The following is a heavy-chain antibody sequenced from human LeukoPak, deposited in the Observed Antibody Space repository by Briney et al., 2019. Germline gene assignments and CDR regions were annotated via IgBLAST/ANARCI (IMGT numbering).Heavy chain of an antibody. V-gene: IGHV4-34*01. CDR2: INHSGST. D-gene: IGHD3-10*01. J-gene: IGHJ6*03. CDR1: GGSFSGYY. Sequence: SETLSLTCAVYGGSFSGYYWSWLRQPPGKGLEWIGEINHSGSTNYNPSLKSRVTISVDTSKNQFSLKLSSVTAADTAVYYCARTTMVRGVISGSYYMDVWGKGTTVTISS. CDR3: ARTTMVRGVISGSYYMDV.